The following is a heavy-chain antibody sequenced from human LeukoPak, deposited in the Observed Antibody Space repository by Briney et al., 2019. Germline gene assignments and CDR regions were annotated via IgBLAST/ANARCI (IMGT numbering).Heavy chain of an antibody. D-gene: IGHD6-13*01. CDR2: INWNGGST. CDR3: ARDKAAASTSDY. CDR1: GFTFDDYG. V-gene: IGHV3-20*04. Sequence: GGSLRLSCAASGFTFDDYGMSWVRQAPGKGLEWVSGINWNGGSTGYADSVKGRFTISRDNAKSSLYLQMNSLRAEDTALYYCARDKAAASTSDYWGQGTLVTVSS. J-gene: IGHJ4*02.